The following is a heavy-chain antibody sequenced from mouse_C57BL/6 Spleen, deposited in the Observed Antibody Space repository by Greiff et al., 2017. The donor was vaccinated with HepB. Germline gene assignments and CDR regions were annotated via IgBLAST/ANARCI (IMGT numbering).Heavy chain of an antibody. J-gene: IGHJ2*01. CDR1: GYTFTDYN. Sequence: EVKLQQSGPELVKPGASVKMSCKASGYTFTDYNMHWVKQSHGKSLEWIGYINPNNGGTSYNQKFKGKATLTVNKSSSTAYMELRSLTSEDSAVYYCARRLITTVVATDYFDYWGQGTTLTVSS. CDR2: INPNNGGT. V-gene: IGHV1-22*01. D-gene: IGHD1-1*01. CDR3: ARRLITTVVATDYFDY.